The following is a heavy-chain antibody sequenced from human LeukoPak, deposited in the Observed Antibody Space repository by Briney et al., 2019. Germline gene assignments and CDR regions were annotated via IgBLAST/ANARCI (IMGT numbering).Heavy chain of an antibody. V-gene: IGHV5-51*01. D-gene: IGHD3-10*01. Sequence: GESLKISCKGSGYSFTSYWIGWVRQVPGKGLEWMGIIYPGDSDTRYSPSFQGQVTISADKSISTAYLQWSSLKASDTAMYYCARDHIKRYGSGSYYGMDVWGQGTTVTVSS. J-gene: IGHJ6*02. CDR2: IYPGDSDT. CDR3: ARDHIKRYGSGSYYGMDV. CDR1: GYSFTSYW.